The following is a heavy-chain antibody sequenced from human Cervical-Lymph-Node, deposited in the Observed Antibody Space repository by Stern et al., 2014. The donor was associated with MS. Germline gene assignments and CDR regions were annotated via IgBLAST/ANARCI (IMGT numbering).Heavy chain of an antibody. CDR1: GFTFRNYT. CDR2: ISSTRTYI. J-gene: IGHJ4*02. Sequence: EVQLVESGGGLVKPGGSLRLSCAVSGFTFRNYTMNWVRLAPGKGLEWVSSISSTRTYIYNADSVKGRFTISRDNAKNSLYLQMNSLRAEDTAVYYCTRARRGFDYWGQGTLVTVSS. V-gene: IGHV3-21*01. CDR3: TRARRGFDY.